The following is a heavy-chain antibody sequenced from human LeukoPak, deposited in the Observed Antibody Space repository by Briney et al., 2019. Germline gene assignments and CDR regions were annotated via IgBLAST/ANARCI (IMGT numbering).Heavy chain of an antibody. CDR1: GYSISSGYY. CDR2: IYHSGST. D-gene: IGHD2-2*01. CDR3: ARRFSGGSISWLFDH. Sequence: SETLSLTCAVSGYSISSGYYWGWIRQPPGKGLEWIGSIYHSGSTYYNPSLESRVTISVDTSKNQISLRLSTVTAADTAVYYSARRFSGGSISWLFDHWGQGTLVAVSS. J-gene: IGHJ4*02. V-gene: IGHV4-38-2*01.